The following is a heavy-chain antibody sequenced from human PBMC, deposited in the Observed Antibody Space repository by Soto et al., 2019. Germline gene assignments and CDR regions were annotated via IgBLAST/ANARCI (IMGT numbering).Heavy chain of an antibody. Sequence: GGSLRLSCVASGFMFSNYGMHWVRQAPGKGLEWVAIIWYDGSNKYYADSVKGRFTISRDNSRNTVYLQMNSLRAEDKAMYYCAAGEPLNYRGQGTLVTVSS. CDR1: GFMFSNYG. D-gene: IGHD1-26*01. CDR3: AAGEPLNY. CDR2: IWYDGSNK. J-gene: IGHJ4*02. V-gene: IGHV3-33*01.